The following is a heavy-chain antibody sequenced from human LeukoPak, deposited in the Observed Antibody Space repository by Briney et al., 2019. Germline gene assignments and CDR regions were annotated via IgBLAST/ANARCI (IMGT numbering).Heavy chain of an antibody. CDR2: INHSGST. D-gene: IGHD1-1*01. Sequence: KTSETLSLTCAVYGGSFSGYYWSWIRQPPGKGLEWIGEINHSGSTNYNPSLKSRVTISVDTSKNQFSLKLSSVTAADTAVYYCARAGLDYYDTWGQGTLVTVSS. CDR1: GGSFSGYY. CDR3: ARAGLDYYDT. J-gene: IGHJ4*02. V-gene: IGHV4-34*01.